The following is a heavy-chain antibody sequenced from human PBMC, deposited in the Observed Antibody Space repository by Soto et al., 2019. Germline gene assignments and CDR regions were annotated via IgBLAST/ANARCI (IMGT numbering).Heavy chain of an antibody. CDR1: GFIFSSYG. V-gene: IGHV3-33*01. Sequence: QVQLVESGGGVVQPGRSLRLSCAASGFIFSSYGMHWVRQAPGKGLEWVAVIWYDGSNKYYADSVKGRFTISRDNSKNTLYLQMNSLRAEDTAVYYCARDVYCSGGSCYPYYFDYWGQGTLVTVSS. J-gene: IGHJ4*02. D-gene: IGHD2-15*01. CDR2: IWYDGSNK. CDR3: ARDVYCSGGSCYPYYFDY.